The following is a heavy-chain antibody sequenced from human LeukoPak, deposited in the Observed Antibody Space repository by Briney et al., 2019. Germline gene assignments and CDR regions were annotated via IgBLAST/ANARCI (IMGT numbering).Heavy chain of an antibody. CDR2: IYYSGST. CDR3: ARRGSYSADDY. D-gene: IGHD1-26*01. V-gene: IGHV4-59*08. Sequence: KPSETLSLTCTVSGGSISSYYWSWIRQPPGKGLEWIGYIYYSGSTYYNPSLKSRVTISVDTSKNQFSLKLSSVTAADTAVYYCARRGSYSADDYWGQGTLVTVSS. CDR1: GGSISSYY. J-gene: IGHJ4*02.